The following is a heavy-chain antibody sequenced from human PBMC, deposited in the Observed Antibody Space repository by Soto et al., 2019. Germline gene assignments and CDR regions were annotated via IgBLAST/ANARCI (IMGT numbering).Heavy chain of an antibody. CDR3: AHKFLFFTLRGFEGGHFDY. CDR2: IYWDDTK. CDR1: GVSLSTSGVG. J-gene: IGHJ4*02. Sequence: SGPEMGSPTQTLTLSSSFSGVSLSTSGVGVGWIRQPPGKALEWLALIYWDDTKHYSPSLKSRLTITNDTSSNQVVLTMTNVDPVDTATYYCAHKFLFFTLRGFEGGHFDYWGQGMLVTVS. V-gene: IGHV2-5*02. D-gene: IGHD3-10*01.